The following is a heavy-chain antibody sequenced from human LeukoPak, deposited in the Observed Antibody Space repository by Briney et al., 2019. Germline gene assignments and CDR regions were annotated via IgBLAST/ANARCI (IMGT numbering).Heavy chain of an antibody. Sequence: PGGSLRLSCAASGFTSSSYGMHWVRHALEEGLGWVAVILYEGSKKYYAKSVKGRFTICIDNSKNTLYLQMNSLRAEDTAVYYCARDLDYGDYPWPQRGGMDVWGQGTTVTVSS. CDR1: GFTSSSYG. V-gene: IGHV3-33*01. CDR3: ARDLDYGDYPWPQRGGMDV. D-gene: IGHD4-17*01. CDR2: ILYEGSKK. J-gene: IGHJ6*02.